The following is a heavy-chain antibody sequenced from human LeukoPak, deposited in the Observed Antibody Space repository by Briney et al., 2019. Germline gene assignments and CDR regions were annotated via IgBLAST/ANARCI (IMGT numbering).Heavy chain of an antibody. J-gene: IGHJ3*02. Sequence: GGSLRLSCAASRFTFSNYWMHWVRHAPGKGLVWVSRIDTDGSTTRYADSVKGRFTISRDNAENTLYLQMDSLRAEDTALYYCARTRGNAFDIWGQGTMVTVSS. D-gene: IGHD3-10*01. V-gene: IGHV3-74*01. CDR2: IDTDGSTT. CDR3: ARTRGNAFDI. CDR1: RFTFSNYW.